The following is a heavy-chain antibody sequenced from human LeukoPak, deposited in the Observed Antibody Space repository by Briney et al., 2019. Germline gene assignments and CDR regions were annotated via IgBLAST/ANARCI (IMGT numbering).Heavy chain of an antibody. Sequence: SETLSLTCTVSGGSIGSSYYYWGWIRQPPGKGLEWIGTIFYRGSTDYHPSLKSRVSISVDTSKNQFSLKLNSVTAADTAVYYCVRQILTDYYRFDYWGQGTLVTVSS. CDR2: IFYRGST. V-gene: IGHV4-39*01. J-gene: IGHJ4*02. D-gene: IGHD3-9*01. CDR1: GGSIGSSYYY. CDR3: VRQILTDYYRFDY.